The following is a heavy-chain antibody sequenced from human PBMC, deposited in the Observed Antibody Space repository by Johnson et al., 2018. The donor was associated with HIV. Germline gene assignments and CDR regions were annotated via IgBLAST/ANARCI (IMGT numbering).Heavy chain of an antibody. CDR2: IHWNGGST. D-gene: IGHD1-1*01. CDR3: AKDRGLERRERAFDI. CDR1: GFTFDDYG. Sequence: VQLVESGGGLVKPGGSLRLSCTASGFTFDDYGMSWVRQAPGKGLEWVSGIHWNGGSTGYADSVKGRFTISRDNAKNSLYLQMNSLRAEDTALYYCAKDRGLERRERAFDIWGQGTMVTVSS. J-gene: IGHJ3*02. V-gene: IGHV3-20*04.